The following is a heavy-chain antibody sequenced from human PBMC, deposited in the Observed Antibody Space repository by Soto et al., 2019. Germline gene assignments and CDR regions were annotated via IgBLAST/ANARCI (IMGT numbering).Heavy chain of an antibody. CDR3: AHRGYGSGSYYDLGSYYYYYAMDV. Sequence: SGPTLVNPTQTLTLTCTFSGFSLSTSGVGVGWIRQPPGKALEWLALIYWDDDKRYSPSLKSRLTITKDTSKNQVVLTMTYMDPVDTATYYCAHRGYGSGSYYDLGSYYYYYAMDVWGQGTTVTVSS. CDR2: IYWDDDK. D-gene: IGHD3-10*01. J-gene: IGHJ6*02. V-gene: IGHV2-5*02. CDR1: GFSLSTSGVG.